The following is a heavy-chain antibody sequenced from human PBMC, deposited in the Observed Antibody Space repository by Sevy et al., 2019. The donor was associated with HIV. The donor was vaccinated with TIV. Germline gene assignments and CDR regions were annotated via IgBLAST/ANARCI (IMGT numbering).Heavy chain of an antibody. J-gene: IGHJ4*02. CDR1: GYSFTSYW. Sequence: GESLKISCKGSGYSFTSYWIGWVRQMPGKGLEWMGIIYPGDSDTRYSPSFQGQVTISADKSISTAYLQLSSLKASDTAKYYCGATPLDSKGLFYFDYWGQGTLVTVSS. CDR3: GATPLDSKGLFYFDY. V-gene: IGHV5-51*01. D-gene: IGHD2-2*03. CDR2: IYPGDSDT.